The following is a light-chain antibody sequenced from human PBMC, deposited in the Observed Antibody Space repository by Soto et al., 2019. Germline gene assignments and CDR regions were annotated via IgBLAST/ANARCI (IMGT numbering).Light chain of an antibody. Sequence: MVLPQSPGTLSLSPGERATLSCRASQSVSSYLAWYQQKPGQAPRLLIYGAFKRATGIPDRFSGSGSGTDFTLTISRMEPEDFAVYCCQQYGRSPRTFGQGTKVDIK. CDR3: QQYGRSPRT. CDR2: GAF. CDR1: QSVSSY. J-gene: IGKJ1*01. V-gene: IGKV3-20*01.